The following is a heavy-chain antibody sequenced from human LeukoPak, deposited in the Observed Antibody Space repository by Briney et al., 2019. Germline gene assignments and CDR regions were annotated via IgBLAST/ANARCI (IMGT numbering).Heavy chain of an antibody. Sequence: GGSLRLSCAASRFTVSSTNYLVWVRQAPGKGLEWVSVIYSAGSTYYADSVKGRFTISRDDSKNTLYLQMNNLRAEDTAVYYCARGVWDVWGQGTTVTVSS. V-gene: IGHV3-66*01. CDR2: IYSAGST. J-gene: IGHJ6*01. CDR1: RFTVSSTNY. CDR3: ARGVWDV.